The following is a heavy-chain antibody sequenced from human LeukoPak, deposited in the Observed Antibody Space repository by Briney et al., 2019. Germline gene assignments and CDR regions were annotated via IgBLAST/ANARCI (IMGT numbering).Heavy chain of an antibody. D-gene: IGHD4-17*01. CDR3: ATDPNGDYD. V-gene: IGHV4-34*01. J-gene: IGHJ4*02. Sequence: XIXXXXXKGLEWIGEIHDGRGTNYNPSFKSRVTMSLDTSKNHFSLRLTSVTAADTAVYYCATDPNGDYDWGQGTLVTVSS. CDR2: IHDGRGT.